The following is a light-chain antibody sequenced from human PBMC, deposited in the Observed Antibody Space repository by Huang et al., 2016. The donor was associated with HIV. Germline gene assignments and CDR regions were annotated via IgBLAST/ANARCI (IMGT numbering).Light chain of an antibody. CDR1: QSVSSSY. CDR3: QQYGSSPRT. CDR2: DAS. V-gene: IGKV3D-20*01. J-gene: IGKJ1*01. Sequence: EIVLTQSPATLSLSPGERATLSCGASQSVSSSYVAWYQQRPGLAPRLLIYDASYRATGIPDRCSGSGSGTDFTLTISRLEPEDSAVYYCQQYGSSPRTFGQGTKVEIK.